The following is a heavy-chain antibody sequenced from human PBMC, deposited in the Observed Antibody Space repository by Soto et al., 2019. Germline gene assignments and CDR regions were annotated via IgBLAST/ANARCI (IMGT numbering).Heavy chain of an antibody. Sequence: VGSLRLSCAASGFTFSTYSMNWVRQAPGKGLEWVSYISSSSSTIFYTDSVKGRFTVSRDNAKNSLYLQMNSLRAEDTAVYYCASPTHYYDSSGPPAYWGQGTRVTVSS. D-gene: IGHD3-22*01. CDR3: ASPTHYYDSSGPPAY. CDR1: GFTFSTYS. CDR2: ISSSSSTI. J-gene: IGHJ4*02. V-gene: IGHV3-48*01.